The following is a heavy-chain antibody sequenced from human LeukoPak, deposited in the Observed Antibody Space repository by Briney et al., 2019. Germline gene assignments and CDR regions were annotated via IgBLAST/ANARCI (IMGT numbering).Heavy chain of an antibody. J-gene: IGHJ4*02. Sequence: GASVKVSCKASGGTFITFGISWVRQAPGQGLEWMGGIIPIFGTANYAQKFQGRVTITADESTSTAYMELSSLRSEDTAVYYCARGLTGYSSGWFYDYWGQGTLVTVSS. D-gene: IGHD6-19*01. CDR3: ARGLTGYSSGWFYDY. CDR2: IIPIFGTA. CDR1: GGTFITFG. V-gene: IGHV1-69*13.